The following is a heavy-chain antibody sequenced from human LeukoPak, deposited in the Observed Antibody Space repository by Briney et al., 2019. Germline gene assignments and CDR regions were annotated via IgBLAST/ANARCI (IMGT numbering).Heavy chain of an antibody. J-gene: IGHJ1*01. D-gene: IGHD3-3*01. CDR1: GYTFTSYY. Sequence: ASVKVSCKASGYTFTSYYMHWVRQASGQGLEWMGIINPSGGSTSYAQKFQGRVTMTRDTSTSTVYMELSSLRSEDTAVYYCARDRDFWSGYGEFEYFQHWGQGTLVTVSS. CDR3: ARDRDFWSGYGEFEYFQH. CDR2: INPSGGST. V-gene: IGHV1-46*03.